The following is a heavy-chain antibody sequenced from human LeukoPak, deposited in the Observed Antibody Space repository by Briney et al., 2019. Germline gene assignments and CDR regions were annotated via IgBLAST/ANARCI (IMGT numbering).Heavy chain of an antibody. V-gene: IGHV4-59*01. CDR3: ARVTGYTIEDYFDY. Sequence: PSETLSLTCTVSGGSISSYYWSWVRQPPGKGLEWIGYIYYSGSTNYNPSLKSRVTISVKTSKNQFSLKLRSVTAADTAVYYCARVTGYTIEDYFDYWGQGTLVTVSS. J-gene: IGHJ4*02. CDR2: IYYSGST. CDR1: GGSISSYY. D-gene: IGHD3-9*01.